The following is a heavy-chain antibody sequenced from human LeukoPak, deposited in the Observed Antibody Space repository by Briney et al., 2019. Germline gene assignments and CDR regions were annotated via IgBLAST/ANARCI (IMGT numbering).Heavy chain of an antibody. V-gene: IGHV3-73*01. J-gene: IGHJ4*02. D-gene: IGHD5-24*01. CDR2: IRSKANSYAT. CDR1: GFTFSGSA. Sequence: GGSLKLSCAASGFTFSGSAMHWVRQASGKGLEWVGRIRSKANSYATAYAASVKGRFTISRDDSKNTAYLQMNSLKTEDTAVYYCTRPGVHGYNYNDYWGQGTLVTVSS. CDR3: TRPGVHGYNYNDY.